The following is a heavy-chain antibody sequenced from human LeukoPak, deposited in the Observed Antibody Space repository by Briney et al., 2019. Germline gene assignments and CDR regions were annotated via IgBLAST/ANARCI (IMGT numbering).Heavy chain of an antibody. V-gene: IGHV1-8*01. CDR1: GYSLTGFD. CDR3: ARGGSSSSYYNNCGMDV. Sequence: ASVKVSCKASGYSLTGFDINWVRQGPGQGLEWMGWMNPKRGNTGYAPTFQGRVTITRDTSIDTAFMELSSLRPDDTAVYYCARGGSSSSYYNNCGMDVWGQGTTITVSS. CDR2: MNPKRGNT. J-gene: IGHJ6*02. D-gene: IGHD6-13*01.